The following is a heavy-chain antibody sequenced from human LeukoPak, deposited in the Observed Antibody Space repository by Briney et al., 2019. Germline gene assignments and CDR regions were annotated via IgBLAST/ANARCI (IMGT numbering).Heavy chain of an antibody. D-gene: IGHD3-22*01. V-gene: IGHV1-3*01. CDR2: INAGNGNT. CDR1: GYTLSRYG. Sequence: ASVTVSCTASGYTLSRYGIHWVRQAPGQRLEWMGWINAGNGNTKYSQKFQGRVTITRETSASTAYMEVSSLRSEDTAVYYCAAISDSTGYPFDYWGQGTLVTVSS. J-gene: IGHJ4*02. CDR3: AAISDSTGYPFDY.